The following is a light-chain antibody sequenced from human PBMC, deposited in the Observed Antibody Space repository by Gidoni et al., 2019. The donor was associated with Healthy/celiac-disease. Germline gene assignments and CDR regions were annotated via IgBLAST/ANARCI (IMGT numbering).Light chain of an antibody. CDR2: AAS. Sequence: DIQMTQYPSSMSASVGDRVTITCRASKSISSYLNWYQQKPGKAPKLLIYAASSLQRGVQSRFSGSESGTDFTLTISSLQPEDFATYYCQQSYSTPPYSFGQGTKLEIK. CDR3: QQSYSTPPYS. V-gene: IGKV1-39*01. J-gene: IGKJ2*03. CDR1: KSISSY.